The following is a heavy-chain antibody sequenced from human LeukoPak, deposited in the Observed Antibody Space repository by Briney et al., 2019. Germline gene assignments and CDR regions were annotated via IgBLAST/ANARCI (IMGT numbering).Heavy chain of an antibody. CDR3: ARVDLGR. V-gene: IGHV4-34*01. Sequence: GKGLEWIGEINHSGSTNYTPSLKSRVTISVDTSKNQFSLKLSSVTAADTAVYYCARVDLGRWGQGTLVTVSS. D-gene: IGHD3-16*01. CDR2: INHSGST. J-gene: IGHJ4*02.